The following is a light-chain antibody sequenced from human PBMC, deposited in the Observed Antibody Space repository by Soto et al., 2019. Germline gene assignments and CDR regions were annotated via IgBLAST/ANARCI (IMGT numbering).Light chain of an antibody. CDR1: TSNIGSTF. CDR2: NSN. J-gene: IGLJ3*02. Sequence: QSVLTQPPSVSAAPGQKVTISCSGSTSNIGSTFVSWYQQLPGTAPKILVYNSNRRPSGVSDRFSGSKSGTSATLAITGLQTGDEADYYCGTWDTSVSGWVFGGGTQLTVL. V-gene: IGLV1-51*01. CDR3: GTWDTSVSGWV.